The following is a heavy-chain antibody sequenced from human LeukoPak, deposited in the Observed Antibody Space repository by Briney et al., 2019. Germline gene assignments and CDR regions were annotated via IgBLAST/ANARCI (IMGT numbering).Heavy chain of an antibody. Sequence: GESLKISCKGSGYSFTSYWIGWVRQMPGKGLEWMGIIYPGDSDTRYSPSFQGQVTISADKSISTAYLQWSSLKASDTAMYYCWRPSTVTKARNAFDIWGQGTMVTVSS. V-gene: IGHV5-51*01. J-gene: IGHJ3*02. D-gene: IGHD4-17*01. CDR2: IYPGDSDT. CDR1: GYSFTSYW. CDR3: WRPSTVTKARNAFDI.